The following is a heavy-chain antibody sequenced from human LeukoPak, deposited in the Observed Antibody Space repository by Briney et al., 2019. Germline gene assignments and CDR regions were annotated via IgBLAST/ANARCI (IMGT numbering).Heavy chain of an antibody. CDR1: GFTFSTYG. CDR3: ANDYGDYLYYYMDV. D-gene: IGHD4-17*01. V-gene: IGHV3-23*01. CDR2: ISGSGGRT. J-gene: IGHJ6*03. Sequence: PGGSLRLSCAASGFTFSTYGMHWVRQAPGKGLEWVSAISGSGGRTYYADSVKGRFTISRDNSKNTLYLQMNSLRAEDTAVYYCANDYGDYLYYYMDVWGKGTTVTVSS.